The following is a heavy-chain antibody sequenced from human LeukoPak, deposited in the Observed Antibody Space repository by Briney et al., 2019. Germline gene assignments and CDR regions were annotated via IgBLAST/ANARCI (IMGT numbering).Heavy chain of an antibody. Sequence: SETLSLTCTVSGDSISSSSYHWDWIRQPPGKGLEWIGSIYYSGSTYYNPSLKSRVTISVDTSKNQFSLKLSSVTAADTAVYYCARRGRSGYLYYFDYWGQGTLVTVSS. CDR2: IYYSGST. D-gene: IGHD3-22*01. J-gene: IGHJ4*02. V-gene: IGHV4-39*01. CDR1: GDSISSSSYH. CDR3: ARRGRSGYLYYFDY.